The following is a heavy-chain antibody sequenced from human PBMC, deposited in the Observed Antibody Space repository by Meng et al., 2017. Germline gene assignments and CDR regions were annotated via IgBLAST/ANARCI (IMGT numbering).Heavy chain of an antibody. J-gene: IGHJ5*02. CDR1: GFTFSSYA. CDR2: ISGSGGST. V-gene: IGHV3-23*01. Sequence: EVELLGCGGGLVQPGGSLRLSCAASGFTFSSYAMSWVRQAPGKGLEWVSAISGSGGSTYYADSVKGRFTISRDNSKNTLYLQMNSLRAEDTAVYYCAKSSMIVVVITWFDPWGQGTLVTVSS. CDR3: AKSSMIVVVITWFDP. D-gene: IGHD3-22*01.